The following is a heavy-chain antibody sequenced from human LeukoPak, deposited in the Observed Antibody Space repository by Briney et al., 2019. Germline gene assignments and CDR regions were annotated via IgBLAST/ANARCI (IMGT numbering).Heavy chain of an antibody. D-gene: IGHD6-13*01. CDR3: ARGRMGIAAAGMGY. Sequence: GASVKVSCKASGYTFTDFYIYWVRQAPGQGNEWMGIINSSTGSTTYAQRFQDRVTMTRDTSISTAYMELSRLRSDDTAVYYCARGRMGIAAAGMGYWGQGTLVTVSS. CDR1: GYTFTDFY. J-gene: IGHJ4*02. V-gene: IGHV1-46*01. CDR2: INSSTGST.